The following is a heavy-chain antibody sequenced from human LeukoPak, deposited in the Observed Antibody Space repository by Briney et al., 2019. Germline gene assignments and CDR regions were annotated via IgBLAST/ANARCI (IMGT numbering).Heavy chain of an antibody. V-gene: IGHV3-23*01. CDR1: GFTFSSYA. CDR3: AKVGSRSYSFGY. J-gene: IGHJ4*02. Sequence: GGSLRLSCTASGFTFSSYAMSWVRQAPGKGLEWVSAISGSGGSTYYADSVKGRFTISRDNSKNTLYLQMNSLRAEDTAVYYCAKVGSRSYSFGYWGQGTLVTVSS. D-gene: IGHD1-26*01. CDR2: ISGSGGST.